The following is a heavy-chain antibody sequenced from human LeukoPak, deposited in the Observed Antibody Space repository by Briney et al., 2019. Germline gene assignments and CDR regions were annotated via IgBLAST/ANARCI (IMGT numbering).Heavy chain of an antibody. CDR3: ARDSTGRNWFDP. J-gene: IGHJ5*02. V-gene: IGHV4-59*12. Sequence: PSETLSLTCTVSGGSINSYYWSWIRQPLGKGLEWIGYIYYSGSTNYNPSLKSRVTISVDTSKNQFSLKLSSVTAADTAVYYCARDSTGRNWFDPWGQGTLVTVSS. CDR2: IYYSGST. CDR1: GGSINSYY.